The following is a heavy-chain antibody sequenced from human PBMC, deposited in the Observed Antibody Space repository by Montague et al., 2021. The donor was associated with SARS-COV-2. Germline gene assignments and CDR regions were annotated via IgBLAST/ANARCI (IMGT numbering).Heavy chain of an antibody. D-gene: IGHD6-13*01. J-gene: IGHJ4*02. CDR1: GDSVSVVTPA. CDR3: ARDPRYSLSWSFDY. Sequence: CAISGDSVSVVTPACNSKRQSPSLHLQWLVVTCYRSKWYYDYAVSVKSRMTISPDTSKNQFSLQLSSVTPEDRAVYYCARDPRYSLSWSFDYWGQGTLVTVSS. V-gene: IGHV6-1*01. CDR2: TCYRSKWYY.